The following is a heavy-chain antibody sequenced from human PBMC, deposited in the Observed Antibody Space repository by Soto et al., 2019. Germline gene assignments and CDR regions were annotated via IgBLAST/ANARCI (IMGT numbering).Heavy chain of an antibody. CDR1: GFTVSTDW. J-gene: IGHJ6*02. CDR2: IRGGGNT. CDR3: VREKYYYGMDV. Sequence: EVQLVESGGGLVQPGGSLRLSCAASGFTVSTDWMYWVRQAPGKGLEWVSVIRGGGNTFYADSVEGRFTISRDNSKNTVYLQMNSLRAEDTAVYYCVREKYYYGMDVWGQGTTVSVSS. V-gene: IGHV3-66*01.